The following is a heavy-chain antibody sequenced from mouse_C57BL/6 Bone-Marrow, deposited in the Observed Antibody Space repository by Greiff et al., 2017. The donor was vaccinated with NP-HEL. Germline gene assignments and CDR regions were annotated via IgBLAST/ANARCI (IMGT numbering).Heavy chain of an antibody. CDR2: IDPSDSYT. V-gene: IGHV1-69*01. CDR1: GYTFTSYW. J-gene: IGHJ3*01. Sequence: VQLQQPGAELVMPGASVKLSCKASGYTFTSYWMHWVKQRPGQGLEWIGEIDPSDSYTNYNQKFKGKSTLTVDKSSSTAYMQRSSLTAEDSAVYYCARHYYGSSYWFAYWGQGTLVTVSA. D-gene: IGHD1-1*01. CDR3: ARHYYGSSYWFAY.